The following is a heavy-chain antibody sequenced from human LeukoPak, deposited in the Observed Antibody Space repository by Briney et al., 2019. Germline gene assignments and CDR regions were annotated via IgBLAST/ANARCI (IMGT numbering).Heavy chain of an antibody. Sequence: SQTLSLTCTVSGGSISSGGYYWSWIRQHPGKGLEWIGYIYYSGSTYYNPSLKSRVTISVDTSKNQFSLKLSSVTAADTAVYYCARVTIFGVVDEMHYFDYWGQGTLVTVSS. J-gene: IGHJ4*02. V-gene: IGHV4-31*03. CDR3: ARVTIFGVVDEMHYFDY. CDR1: GGSISSGGYY. CDR2: IYYSGST. D-gene: IGHD3-3*01.